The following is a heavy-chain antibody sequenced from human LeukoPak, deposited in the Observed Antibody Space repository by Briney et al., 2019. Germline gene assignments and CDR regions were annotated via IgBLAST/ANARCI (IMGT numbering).Heavy chain of an antibody. D-gene: IGHD3-9*01. J-gene: IGHJ5*02. CDR1: GYTFTNYG. Sequence: GASVNVSCKVSGYTFTNYGSSWVRQAPGQGLEGMGWISAYSGATNYAQKLQGRVTMTTDTSTSTAYMELRSLRSDDTAVYYCARSGIGYFDWYPDWFDPWGQGTLVTVSS. V-gene: IGHV1-18*01. CDR2: ISAYSGAT. CDR3: ARSGIGYFDWYPDWFDP.